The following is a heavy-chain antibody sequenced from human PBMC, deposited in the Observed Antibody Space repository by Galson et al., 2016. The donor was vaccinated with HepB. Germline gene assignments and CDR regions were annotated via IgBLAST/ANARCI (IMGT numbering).Heavy chain of an antibody. D-gene: IGHD3-22*01. V-gene: IGHV6-1*01. Sequence: CAISWDSVSTNSAAWNWIRQSPSRGLEWLGRTYYRSKWYNDYAVSVQSRITLNPDTSKNQVSLQLTSVTPEDTAGYYCARETLLGPAYYYESSGYYHYNWFDPWGQGTLVTVSS. CDR1: WDSVSTNSAA. J-gene: IGHJ5*02. CDR3: ARETLLGPAYYYESSGYYHYNWFDP. CDR2: TYYRSKWYN.